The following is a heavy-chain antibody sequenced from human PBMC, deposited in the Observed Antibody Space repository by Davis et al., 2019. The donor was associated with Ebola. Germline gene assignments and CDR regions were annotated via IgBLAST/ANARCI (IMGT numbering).Heavy chain of an antibody. D-gene: IGHD3-10*01. J-gene: IGHJ6*02. V-gene: IGHV3-74*01. Sequence: GESLKISCAASGFTFSSYWMHWVRQAPGKGLVWVSRINSDGSSTSYADCVKGRFTISRDNAKNTLYLQMNSLRAEDTALYYCAKDPLATPGYGMDVWGQGTTVTVSS. CDR1: GFTFSSYW. CDR2: INSDGSST. CDR3: AKDPLATPGYGMDV.